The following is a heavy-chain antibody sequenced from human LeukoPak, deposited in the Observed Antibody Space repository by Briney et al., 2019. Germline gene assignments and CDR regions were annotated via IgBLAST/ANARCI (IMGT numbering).Heavy chain of an antibody. J-gene: IGHJ4*02. CDR3: ARGSARHDY. Sequence: ASVKVSCKASGNTFAGYYVHWVRQAPGQGLEWMGWINTNTGNPTYAQGFTGRFVFSLDTSVSTAYLQISSLKAEDTAVFYCARGSARHDYWGQGTLVTVSS. D-gene: IGHD6-6*01. CDR2: INTNTGNP. CDR1: GNTFAGYY. V-gene: IGHV7-4-1*02.